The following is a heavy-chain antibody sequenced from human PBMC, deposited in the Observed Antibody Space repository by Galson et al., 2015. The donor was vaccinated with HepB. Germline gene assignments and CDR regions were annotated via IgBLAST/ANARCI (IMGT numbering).Heavy chain of an antibody. D-gene: IGHD2-2*01. CDR1: GYTFTSYY. CDR3: ARDCSSTSCYYYGMDV. J-gene: IGHJ6*02. V-gene: IGHV1-46*01. CDR2: IDPSGGST. Sequence: SVKVSCKASGYTFTSYYMHWVRQAPGQGLEWMGIIDPSGGSTSYAQKFQGRVTMTRDTSTSTVYMELSSLRSEDTAVYYCARDCSSTSCYYYGMDVWGQGTTVTVSS.